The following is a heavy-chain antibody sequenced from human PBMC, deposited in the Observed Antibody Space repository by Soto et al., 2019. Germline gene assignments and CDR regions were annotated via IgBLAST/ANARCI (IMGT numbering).Heavy chain of an antibody. D-gene: IGHD3-3*01. Sequence: GGSLRLSCAASGFTFSIYSMNWVRQAPGKGLEWVSSISSSGNYIYDADSMKGRFTVSRDNAKNSLYLQMNSLRAEDTAVYYCAGANCDFWSGFSVFDIWGKGKMFTVSS. CDR3: AGANCDFWSGFSVFDI. V-gene: IGHV3-21*04. CDR2: ISSSGNYI. CDR1: GFTFSIYS. J-gene: IGHJ3*02.